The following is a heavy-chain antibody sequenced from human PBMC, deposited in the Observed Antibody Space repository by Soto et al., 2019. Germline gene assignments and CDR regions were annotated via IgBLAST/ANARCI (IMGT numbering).Heavy chain of an antibody. CDR1: GFTFSDYY. J-gene: IGHJ4*02. V-gene: IGHV3-11*01. Sequence: GGSLRLSCAASGFTFSDYYMSWIRQAPGKGLEWVSYITSRGSTIYYADSVKGRFTISRDNAKNSLYLQMNSLRAEDTAVYYCAREKTAMVTVDYWGQGTLVTVSS. CDR3: AREKTAMVTVDY. D-gene: IGHD5-18*01. CDR2: ITSRGSTI.